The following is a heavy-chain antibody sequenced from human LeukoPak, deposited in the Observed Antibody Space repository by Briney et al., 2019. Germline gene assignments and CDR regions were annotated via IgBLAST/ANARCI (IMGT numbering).Heavy chain of an antibody. Sequence: GGSLRLSCAASRFTFSYYAMSWVRQAPGKGLEWVSGISRSGGSTYYADSVKGRFTISRDNSKNTLYLQMNSLRAEDTAVYYCAKSSYYDSSGYYREYYFDYWGSGTLVTVSS. CDR1: RFTFSYYA. D-gene: IGHD3-22*01. V-gene: IGHV3-23*01. CDR2: ISRSGGST. J-gene: IGHJ4*02. CDR3: AKSSYYDSSGYYREYYFDY.